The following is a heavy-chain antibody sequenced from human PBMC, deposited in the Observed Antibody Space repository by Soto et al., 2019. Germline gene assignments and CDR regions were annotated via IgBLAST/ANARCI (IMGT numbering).Heavy chain of an antibody. CDR1: GFTFSNYA. Sequence: EVQLLESGGDLVQPGGSLRLSCAASGFTFSNYAMSWVRQAPGKGLEWVSLIRGSGGPTNYADSVKGRFTVSRDNSKNMLFLQMNSLRAEDTAVYSCVKDFRGGYDWTHDWGQGTLVTVSS. J-gene: IGHJ4*02. CDR2: IRGSGGPT. V-gene: IGHV3-23*01. CDR3: VKDFRGGYDWTHD. D-gene: IGHD5-12*01.